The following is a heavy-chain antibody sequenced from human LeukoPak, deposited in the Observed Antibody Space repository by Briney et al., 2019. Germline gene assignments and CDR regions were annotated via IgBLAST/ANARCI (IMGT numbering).Heavy chain of an antibody. D-gene: IGHD3-9*01. CDR3: ASGYFVHTFDF. V-gene: IGHV4-34*01. J-gene: IGHJ4*02. Sequence: SETLSLTCAVYGGSFSDYYWSWIRQPPGKGLEWIGSIYFSGNTYYNPSLKTRVTISIDTSKNQFSLKLTSVTAADTAIFYCASGYFVHTFDFWGQGTLGTVSS. CDR1: GGSFSDYY. CDR2: IYFSGNT.